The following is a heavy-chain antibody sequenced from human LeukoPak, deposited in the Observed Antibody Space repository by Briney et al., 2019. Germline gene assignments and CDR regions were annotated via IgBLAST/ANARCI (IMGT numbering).Heavy chain of an antibody. D-gene: IGHD3-10*01. CDR3: AREYVEYGSGSRTNWFDP. CDR1: GYTFTGYY. J-gene: IGHJ5*02. Sequence: ASVKVSCKASGYTFTGYYMHWVRQAPGQGLEWMGWINPNSGGTNYAQKFQGRVTMTGDTSISTAYMELSRLRSDDTAVYYCAREYVEYGSGSRTNWFDPWGQGTLVTVSS. V-gene: IGHV1-2*02. CDR2: INPNSGGT.